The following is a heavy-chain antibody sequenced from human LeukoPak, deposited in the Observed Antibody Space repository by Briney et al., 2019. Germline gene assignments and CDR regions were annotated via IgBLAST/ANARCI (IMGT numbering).Heavy chain of an antibody. J-gene: IGHJ4*02. CDR1: GFTFRSYA. Sequence: GGSLRLSCAASGFTFRSYAMSWVRQAPGKGLEWVSSISGSGGSTYYAGSVKGRFTISRDSSKNTLYLQMNTLRAEDTAVYYCATSISSSWYGGGDYFDYWGQGTLVTVSS. D-gene: IGHD6-13*01. CDR3: ATSISSSWYGGGDYFDY. CDR2: ISGSGGST. V-gene: IGHV3-23*01.